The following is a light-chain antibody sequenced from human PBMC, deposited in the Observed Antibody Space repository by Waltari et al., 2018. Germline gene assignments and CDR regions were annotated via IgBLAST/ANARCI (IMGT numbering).Light chain of an antibody. V-gene: IGLV2-23*01. Sequence: QSALTQPAPVSGSPGQSITITFTGTSSDVGSSNLVSWYQQHPGKAPKLMIYEGSKRPSGVSNRFSGSKSGNTASLTISGLQAEDEADYYCCSYAGSRVFGGGTKLTVL. J-gene: IGLJ3*02. CDR2: EGS. CDR1: SSDVGSSNL. CDR3: CSYAGSRV.